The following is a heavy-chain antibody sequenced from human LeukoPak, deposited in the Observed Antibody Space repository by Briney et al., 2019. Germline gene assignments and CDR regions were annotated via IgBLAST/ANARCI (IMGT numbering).Heavy chain of an antibody. J-gene: IGHJ6*03. CDR1: GYSFTKYW. CDR2: IYPGDSDT. V-gene: IGHV5-51*01. D-gene: IGHD4-11*01. CDR3: ARLTTVTTTTPFYMDV. Sequence: RGESLKISCKTSGYSFTKYWIGWVRQMPGKGLEWMGIIYPGDSDTRYSPSFQGQVTISADKSISTAYLQWSSLKASDNAMYYCARLTTVTTTTPFYMDVWGKGTTVTVSS.